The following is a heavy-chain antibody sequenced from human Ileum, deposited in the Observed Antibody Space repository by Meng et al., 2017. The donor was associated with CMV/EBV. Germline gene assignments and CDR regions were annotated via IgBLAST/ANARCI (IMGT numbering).Heavy chain of an antibody. CDR1: GFTFDDYG. CDR2: ISGNGDTI. Sequence: GESLKISCAASGFTFDDYGMSWVRQAPGKGLEWVAGISGNGDTIYYADSVKGRFTVSRDNTKNSLYMQMSSLRAEDTAVYYCARDFRHGGLDVWGQGTTVTVSS. V-gene: IGHV3-11*01. CDR3: ARDFRHGGLDV. J-gene: IGHJ6*02.